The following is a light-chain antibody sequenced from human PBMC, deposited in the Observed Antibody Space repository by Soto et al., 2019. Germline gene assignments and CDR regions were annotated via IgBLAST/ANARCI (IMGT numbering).Light chain of an antibody. CDR3: VAWDDSLNGYVV. CDR2: SNN. Sequence: QSVLTQPPSASGTPGQRVTISCSGSSSNIGSNTVNWYQQLPGTAPKLVIYSNNQRPSGVPDRFSGSKSGTSASLAISGLQSEVESYYYCVAWDDSLNGYVVFGGGTVVTVL. J-gene: IGLJ2*01. CDR1: SSNIGSNT. V-gene: IGLV1-44*01.